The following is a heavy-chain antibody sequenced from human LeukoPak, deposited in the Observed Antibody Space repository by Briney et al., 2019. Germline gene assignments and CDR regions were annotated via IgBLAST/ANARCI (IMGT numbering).Heavy chain of an antibody. V-gene: IGHV4-34*01. CDR1: GGSFSGYY. CDR2: INHSGST. D-gene: IGHD2-15*01. J-gene: IGHJ4*02. Sequence: PSETLSLTCAVYGGSFSGYYWSWIRQPPGKGLEWIGEINHSGSTNYNPSLKSRVTILVDTSKNQFSLKLSSVTAADTAVYYCAREREARGYCSGGSCYQLGYYFDYWGQGTLVTVSS. CDR3: AREREARGYCSGGSCYQLGYYFDY.